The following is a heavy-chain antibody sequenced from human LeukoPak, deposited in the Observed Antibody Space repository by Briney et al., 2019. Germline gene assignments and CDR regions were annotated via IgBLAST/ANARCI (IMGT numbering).Heavy chain of an antibody. D-gene: IGHD1-26*01. CDR2: IYYSGST. J-gene: IGHJ4*02. Sequence: PSETLSLTCTVSGGSISSSSYYWGWIRQPPGKGLEWIGNIYYSGSTYYNPSLKSRVTISVDTSKNQFSLKLSSVTAADTAVYYCARAYGRELRPFDYWGQGTLVTVSS. V-gene: IGHV4-39*07. CDR1: GGSISSSSYY. CDR3: ARAYGRELRPFDY.